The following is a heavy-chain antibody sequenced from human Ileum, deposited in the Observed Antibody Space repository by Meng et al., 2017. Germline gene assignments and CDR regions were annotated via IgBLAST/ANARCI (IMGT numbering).Heavy chain of an antibody. J-gene: IGHJ4*02. Sequence: GESLKISCAASGLTVSTNYMSWVRQAPGKGLEWVSVIQSGGDTYYAESVKGRFTISRDNSKNTLYLQMNSLRAEDTAVYHCAKAPGYRLGTYYDYYGGQGTLVTVSS. CDR3: AKAPGYRLGTYYDYY. CDR2: IQSGGDT. CDR1: GLTVSTNY. D-gene: IGHD3-22*01. V-gene: IGHV3-66*02.